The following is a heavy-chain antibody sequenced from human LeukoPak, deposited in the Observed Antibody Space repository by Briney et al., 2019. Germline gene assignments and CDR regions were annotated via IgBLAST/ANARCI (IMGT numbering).Heavy chain of an antibody. CDR1: GFTFSNAW. D-gene: IGHD3-10*01. J-gene: IGHJ6*03. Sequence: GGSLRLSCAASGFTFSNAWMSWVRQAPGKGLEWVGRIKSKTDGGTTDYAAPVKGRFTISRDDSKNTLYLQINSLKTEDTAVYYCTTALIRYGSGSGYMDAWGKGTTVTVSS. CDR2: IKSKTDGGTT. V-gene: IGHV3-15*01. CDR3: TTALIRYGSGSGYMDA.